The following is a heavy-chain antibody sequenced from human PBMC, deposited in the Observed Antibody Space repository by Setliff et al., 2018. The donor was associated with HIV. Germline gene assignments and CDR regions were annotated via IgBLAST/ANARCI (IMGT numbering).Heavy chain of an antibody. D-gene: IGHD5-12*01. CDR3: TTYSGYTDGPVEKYFDS. V-gene: IGHV3-15*01. CDR2: IQSKIDGGTT. CDR1: AVTLSNAW. Sequence: PGGSLRLSCAASAVTLSNAWMYWVRQAPGKGLEWLGRIQSKIDGGTTDHAAPVKGRFTISRDDSKNTLYLQMNSLKPEDTAVYYCTTYSGYTDGPVEKYFDSWGQGALVTVSS. J-gene: IGHJ4*02.